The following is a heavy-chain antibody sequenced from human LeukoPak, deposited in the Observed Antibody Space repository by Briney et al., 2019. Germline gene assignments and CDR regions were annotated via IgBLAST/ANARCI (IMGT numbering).Heavy chain of an antibody. CDR1: GYTLTELS. J-gene: IGHJ4*02. D-gene: IGHD2-15*01. V-gene: IGHV1-24*01. CDR2: FDPEDGET. CDR3: ATRNSEDIVVVVAAKYFDY. Sequence: ASVKVSCKVSGYTLTELSMHWVRQAPGKGLEWMGGFDPEDGETIYAQKFQGRVTMTEDTSTDTAYMELSSLRSEDTAVYYCATRNSEDIVVVVAAKYFDYWGQGTLVTVSS.